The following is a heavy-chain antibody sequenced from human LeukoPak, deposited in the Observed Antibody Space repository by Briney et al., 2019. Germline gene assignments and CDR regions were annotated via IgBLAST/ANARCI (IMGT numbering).Heavy chain of an antibody. D-gene: IGHD4-23*01. CDR2: FSYSGNT. CDR1: GGSISSSY. CDR3: ARASGSTVVNQSFDY. Sequence: SETLSLTCTVSGGSISSSYWSWLRQPPGKGLEWIGHFSYSGNTKYNPSLKSRVTISVDTSKNQFSLKLSSVTAADTAVYYCARASGSTVVNQSFDYWGQGTLVTVSS. V-gene: IGHV4-59*01. J-gene: IGHJ4*02.